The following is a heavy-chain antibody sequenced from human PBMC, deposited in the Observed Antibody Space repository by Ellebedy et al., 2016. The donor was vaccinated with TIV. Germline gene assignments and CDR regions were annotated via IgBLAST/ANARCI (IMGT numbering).Heavy chain of an antibody. D-gene: IGHD3-16*01. J-gene: IGHJ6*02. CDR1: GGTFSSYA. CDR2: IIPIFGTA. CDR3: ARRGRGMSYYYGMDV. Sequence: SVKVSXXASGGTFSSYAISWVRQAPGQGLEWMGGIIPIFGTANYAQKFQGRVTITADESTSTAYMELSSLRSEDTAVYYCARRGRGMSYYYGMDVWGQGTTVTVSS. V-gene: IGHV1-69*13.